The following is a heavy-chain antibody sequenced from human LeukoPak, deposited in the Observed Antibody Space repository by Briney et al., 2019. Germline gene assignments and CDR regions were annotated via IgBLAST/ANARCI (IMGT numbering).Heavy chain of an antibody. CDR3: ARGATTRYDAFDI. V-gene: IGHV1-2*02. D-gene: IGHD2-15*01. Sequence: ASVKVSCKASGYTFTGYYMHWVRQAPGQGLEWMGWINPNSGGTNYAQKFQGRVTMTRNTSISTAYMELSSLRSEDTAVYYCARGATTRYDAFDIWGQGTMVTVSS. J-gene: IGHJ3*02. CDR1: GYTFTGYY. CDR2: INPNSGGT.